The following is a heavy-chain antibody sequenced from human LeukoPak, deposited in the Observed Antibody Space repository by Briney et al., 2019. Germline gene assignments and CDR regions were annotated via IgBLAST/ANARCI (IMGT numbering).Heavy chain of an antibody. D-gene: IGHD4-17*01. V-gene: IGHV3-30*02. J-gene: IGHJ4*02. Sequence: GGSLRLSCAASGFTFRSYGMHWVRQAPGKGLEWVAFIRYDGSNKYYADSVKGRFTISRDNSKNTLYLQMNSLRAEDTAVYYCAKDHHRYGDYGDYFDYWGQGTLVTVSS. CDR3: AKDHHRYGDYGDYFDY. CDR1: GFTFRSYG. CDR2: IRYDGSNK.